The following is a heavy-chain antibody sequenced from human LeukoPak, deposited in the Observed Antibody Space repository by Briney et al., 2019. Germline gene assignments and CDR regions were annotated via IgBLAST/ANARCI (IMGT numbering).Heavy chain of an antibody. Sequence: GSLRLSCAGSGFTFGGYGMHWFRQTPGKGLEWVAVIAYDGSRAFYADSVKGRFTISRDNSKDTMSVQMDDLRAEDTAVYYCTRYNNDHFDYWGQGTLVTVSS. CDR3: TRYNNDHFDY. CDR2: IAYDGSRA. V-gene: IGHV3-33*01. J-gene: IGHJ4*02. D-gene: IGHD1-14*01. CDR1: GFTFGGYG.